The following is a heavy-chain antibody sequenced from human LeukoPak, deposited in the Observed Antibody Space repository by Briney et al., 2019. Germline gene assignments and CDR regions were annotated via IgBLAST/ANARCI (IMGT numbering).Heavy chain of an antibody. Sequence: ASVKVSCKASGYTFTGYYMHWVRQAPGQGLEWIGWINPNSGGTNYAQKFQGRVTMTRDTSISTAYMELSRLRSDDTAVYYCARDWVPIGGCSGGSCYPFGYWGQGTLVTVSS. CDR2: INPNSGGT. J-gene: IGHJ4*02. D-gene: IGHD2-15*01. CDR1: GYTFTGYY. CDR3: ARDWVPIGGCSGGSCYPFGY. V-gene: IGHV1-2*02.